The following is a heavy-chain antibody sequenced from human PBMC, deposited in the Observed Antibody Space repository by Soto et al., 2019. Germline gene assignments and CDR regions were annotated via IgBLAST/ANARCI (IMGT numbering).Heavy chain of an antibody. V-gene: IGHV4-59*01. D-gene: IGHD3-10*01. CDR3: ARVWGGAFDF. J-gene: IGHJ3*01. CDR1: GGSISSYY. CDR2: IYYSGSI. Sequence: QVQLQESGPGLVKPSETLSLTCTVSGGSISSYYWSWIRQPPGKGLEWIGYIYYSGSINYNTSLXGXVXMXXDTSKNQFYLKLSSVTAADTAVYYCARVWGGAFDFWGQGTMVTVSS.